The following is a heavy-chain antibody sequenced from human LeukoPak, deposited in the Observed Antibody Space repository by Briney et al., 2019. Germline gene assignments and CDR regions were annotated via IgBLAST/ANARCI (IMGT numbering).Heavy chain of an antibody. CDR2: IYYSGST. Sequence: SETLSLTCTVSGGSVSSGSYYWSWIWQPPGKGLEWIGYIYYSGSTNYNPSLKSRVTISVDTSKNQFSLKLSSVTAADTAVYYCASTPYDFWSGYRHNWFDPWGQGTLVTVSS. D-gene: IGHD3-3*01. V-gene: IGHV4-61*01. CDR3: ASTPYDFWSGYRHNWFDP. J-gene: IGHJ5*02. CDR1: GGSVSSGSYY.